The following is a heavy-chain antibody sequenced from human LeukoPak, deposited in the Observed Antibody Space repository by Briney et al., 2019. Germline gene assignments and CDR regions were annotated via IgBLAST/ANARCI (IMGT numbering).Heavy chain of an antibody. CDR1: GCTFSSHG. Sequence: ASVKVSCKASGCTFSSHGYTWVRQAPGRGLEWMGWISAYNGNTDYAQKFQGRVTMTTDTSTSTAYMELRSLRSDDTAVYFCARAYYHDTSSYQGFDFWGQGTLVTVSS. CDR3: ARAYYHDTSSYQGFDF. CDR2: ISAYNGNT. D-gene: IGHD3-22*01. J-gene: IGHJ4*02. V-gene: IGHV1-18*01.